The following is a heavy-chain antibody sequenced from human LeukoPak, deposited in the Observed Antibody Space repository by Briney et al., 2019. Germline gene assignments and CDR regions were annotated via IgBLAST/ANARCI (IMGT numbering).Heavy chain of an antibody. CDR3: ARDRRVGAFDI. Sequence: PGGSLRLSCAASGFTFSSYDMHWVRQATGKGLEWVSAIGTAGDTYYPGSVKGRFTISRDNSKNALYLQMNSLRAEDTAVYYCARDRRVGAFDIWGQGTMVTVSS. CDR2: IGTAGDT. V-gene: IGHV3-13*01. D-gene: IGHD3-10*01. J-gene: IGHJ3*02. CDR1: GFTFSSYD.